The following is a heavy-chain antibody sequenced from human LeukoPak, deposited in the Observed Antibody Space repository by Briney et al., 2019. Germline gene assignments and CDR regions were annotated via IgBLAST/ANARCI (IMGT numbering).Heavy chain of an antibody. CDR2: IIPIFGTA. CDR1: GGTFSSYA. J-gene: IGHJ6*04. Sequence: SVKVSCKASGGTFSSYAISWVRQAPGQGLEWMGGIIPIFGTANYAQKFQGRVTITADKSTSTAYMELSSLRSEDTAVYYCARADSSLGYCSSTSCYFYYGMDVWGKGTTVTVSS. D-gene: IGHD2-2*01. CDR3: ARADSSLGYCSSTSCYFYYGMDV. V-gene: IGHV1-69*06.